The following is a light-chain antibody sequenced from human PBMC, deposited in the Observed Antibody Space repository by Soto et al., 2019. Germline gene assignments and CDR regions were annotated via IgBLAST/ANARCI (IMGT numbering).Light chain of an antibody. J-gene: IGKJ1*01. CDR1: QSISIW. CDR2: KAS. CDR3: QQYNSDST. V-gene: IGKV1-5*03. Sequence: IQMTQSPSTLSASVGDRVTITCRASQSISIWLALYQQKPGKAPKLLIYKASSLESEVPSRFSGSGSGTEFTLTINSLQPDDSATYYCQQYNSDSTFGQGTKVEIK.